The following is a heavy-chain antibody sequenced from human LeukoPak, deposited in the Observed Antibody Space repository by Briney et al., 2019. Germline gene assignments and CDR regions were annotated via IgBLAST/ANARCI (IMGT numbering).Heavy chain of an antibody. CDR1: GGSISSGGYY. Sequence: PSETLSLTCTVSGGSISSGGYYWSWIRQHPGKGLEWIGYIYYSGSTYYNPSLKSRVTISVDTSKNQFSLKLSSVTAADTAVYYCARDFRPLRAFDIWGQGTMVTVSS. V-gene: IGHV4-31*03. CDR3: ARDFRPLRAFDI. J-gene: IGHJ3*02. D-gene: IGHD2-8*01. CDR2: IYYSGST.